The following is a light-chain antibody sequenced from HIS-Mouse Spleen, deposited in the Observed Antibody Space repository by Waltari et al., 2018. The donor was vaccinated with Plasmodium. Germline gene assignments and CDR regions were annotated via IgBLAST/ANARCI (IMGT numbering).Light chain of an antibody. Sequence: EIVLTQSPATLSLSPGERATLSCRASQSVSSYLAWYQQKPGQAPRLLIYDASNRATGIPARFSGSGSGTDFTLTIGSLEPEDVAVYYCQQRSNWPRVLTFGGGTKVENK. V-gene: IGKV3-11*01. CDR1: QSVSSY. CDR2: DAS. J-gene: IGKJ4*01. CDR3: QQRSNWPRVLT.